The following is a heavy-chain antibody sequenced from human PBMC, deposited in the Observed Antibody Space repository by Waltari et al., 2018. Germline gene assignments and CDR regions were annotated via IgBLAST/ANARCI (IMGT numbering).Heavy chain of an antibody. CDR3: ARPSTEYYYYYYYMDV. V-gene: IGHV3-48*03. Sequence: EVQVVESGGGLVQPGGSLRLSCAASGFTFSNYEMNWVRQAPGKRLEWVSYISNGGSTVYYAASVKGRFTISRDNAKNSLYLEMNSLRAEDTAVYYCARPSTEYYYYYYYMDVWGKGTTVTVS. CDR1: GFTFSNYE. CDR2: ISNGGSTV. J-gene: IGHJ6*03.